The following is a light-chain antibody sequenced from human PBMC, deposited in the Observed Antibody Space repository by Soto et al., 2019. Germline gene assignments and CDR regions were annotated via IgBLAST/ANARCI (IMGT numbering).Light chain of an antibody. Sequence: QSVLTQPPSVSAAPGQKVTVSCSGSSSNIGNNYVSWYQQLPGTAPKLLIYENNKRPPGIPDRFSGSKSGTSASLGITGLQTGDEADYYCGTWDSSLSAWLFGGGTKLTGL. CDR1: SSNIGNNY. V-gene: IGLV1-51*02. CDR2: ENN. J-gene: IGLJ3*02. CDR3: GTWDSSLSAWL.